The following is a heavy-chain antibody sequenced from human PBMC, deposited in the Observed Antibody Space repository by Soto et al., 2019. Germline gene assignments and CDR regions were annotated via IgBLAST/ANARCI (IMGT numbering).Heavy chain of an antibody. CDR1: GYTLTELS. CDR3: ARDERITMVRGARNWFDP. J-gene: IGHJ5*02. V-gene: IGHV1-24*01. Sequence: ASVKVSCKVSGYTLTELSMHWVRQAPGKGLEWMGGFDPEDGETIYAQKFQGRVTMTTDTSTSTAYMELRSLRSDDTAVYYCARDERITMVRGARNWFDPWGQGTLVTVSS. CDR2: FDPEDGET. D-gene: IGHD3-10*01.